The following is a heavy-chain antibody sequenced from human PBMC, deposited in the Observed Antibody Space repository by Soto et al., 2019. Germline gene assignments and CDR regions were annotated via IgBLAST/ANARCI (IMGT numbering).Heavy chain of an antibody. CDR2: ISGSGGTT. V-gene: IGHV3-23*01. Sequence: EVQLLESGGGLVQPGGSLRLSCAASGFTFRNYAMSWARQAPGKGLEWVSAISGSGGTTHYAVSVKGRFTISRDNSKNTLYLQMNSLRVEDTAVYYCAKDRSSTSCYAFDYWGQGSLVTVSS. CDR3: AKDRSSTSCYAFDY. J-gene: IGHJ4*02. CDR1: GFTFRNYA. D-gene: IGHD2-2*01.